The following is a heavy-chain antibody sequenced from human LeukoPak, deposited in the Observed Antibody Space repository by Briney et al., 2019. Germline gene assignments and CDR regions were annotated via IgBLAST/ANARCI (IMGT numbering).Heavy chain of an antibody. CDR2: ISFSVNTK. J-gene: IGHJ4*02. D-gene: IGHD3-22*01. V-gene: IGHV3-48*04. CDR1: GFTFSDYS. CDR3: ARDADTSSRYSRFDY. Sequence: GGSLRLSCAASGFTFSDYSMNWVRQVPWKGLEWVSYISFSVNTKYYGDSVKGRFTISRDNAKNSLYLHMDSLRAEDTAVYYCARDADTSSRYSRFDYWGQGTLVTVSS.